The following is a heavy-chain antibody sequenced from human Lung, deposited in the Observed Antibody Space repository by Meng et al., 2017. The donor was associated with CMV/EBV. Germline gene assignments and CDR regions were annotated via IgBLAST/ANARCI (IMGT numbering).Heavy chain of an antibody. CDR3: AKYSAVGERLYYFDY. Sequence: ESXKISXAASGLTFSSYGMSWVRQAPGKGLEWVSSIGATAGGTYYADSVKGRFTISRDNAKNTLYLQMNSLRAEDTAVYYCAKYSAVGERLYYFDYWGQGTLVXVSS. CDR2: IGATAGGT. J-gene: IGHJ4*02. V-gene: IGHV3-23*01. CDR1: GLTFSSYG. D-gene: IGHD2-21*01.